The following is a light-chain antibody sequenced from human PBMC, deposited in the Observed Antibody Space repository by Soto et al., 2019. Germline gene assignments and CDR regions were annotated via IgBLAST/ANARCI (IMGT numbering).Light chain of an antibody. CDR1: HVITRW. V-gene: IGKV1D-16*01. J-gene: IGKJ4*01. Sequence: DIQMTQSPSSLSASVGDRVTITCRASHVITRWLAWYQQKPEKAPKSLIYAASSLQSGVPSRFSGSGFGTDFTLTISSLQPEDFATYYCQQYNSYPLTFGRGTKVDIK. CDR2: AAS. CDR3: QQYNSYPLT.